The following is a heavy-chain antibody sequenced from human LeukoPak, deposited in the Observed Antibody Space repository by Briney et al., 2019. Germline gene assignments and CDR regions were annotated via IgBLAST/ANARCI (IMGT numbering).Heavy chain of an antibody. Sequence: ASVKVSCKASGYTFTGYYMHWVRQAPGQGREWMGWINPNSGGTNYAQKFQGRVTMTRDTSISTAYMELSRLRSDDTAVYYCAREWVQLDAFDIWGQGTMVTVSS. CDR3: AREWVQLDAFDI. V-gene: IGHV1-2*02. J-gene: IGHJ3*02. CDR2: INPNSGGT. CDR1: GYTFTGYY. D-gene: IGHD5-18*01.